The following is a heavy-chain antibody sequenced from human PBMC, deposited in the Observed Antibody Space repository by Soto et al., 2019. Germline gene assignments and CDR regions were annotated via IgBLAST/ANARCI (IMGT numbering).Heavy chain of an antibody. D-gene: IGHD1-26*01. V-gene: IGHV1-18*04. CDR3: AREELLLWPGTDY. CDR2: ISAYNGNT. J-gene: IGHJ4*02. Sequence: GXSVKVSFKASCYTFTSYGISWVRQAPGQGLEWMGWISAYNGNTNYAQKLQGRVTMTTDTSTSTAYMELRSLRSDDTAVYYCAREELLLWPGTDYWGQGTLVTVSS. CDR1: CYTFTSYG.